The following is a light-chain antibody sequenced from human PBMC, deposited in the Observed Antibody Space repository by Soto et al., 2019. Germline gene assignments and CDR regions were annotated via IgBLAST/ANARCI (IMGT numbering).Light chain of an antibody. J-gene: IGKJ2*01. CDR3: LLCNNWPPT. CDR2: GAS. CDR1: QSVGSD. V-gene: IGKV3-15*01. Sequence: EIVMTQSPATLSVSPGERVTLSCRASQSVGSDLAWYLQKPGQAPSLLVYGASTRATGMPARFSGSGSGTEFTLTIGSLQCEGFADDCGLLCNNWPPTLGQGPGLHIK.